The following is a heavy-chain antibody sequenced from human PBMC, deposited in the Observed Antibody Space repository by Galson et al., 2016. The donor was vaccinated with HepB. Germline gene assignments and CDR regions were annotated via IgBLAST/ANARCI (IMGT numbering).Heavy chain of an antibody. V-gene: IGHV4-31*03. CDR1: GDSISNFFNY. J-gene: IGHJ4*02. D-gene: IGHD3-10*01. Sequence: TLSLTCTVSGDSISNFFNYWTWIRHHPGKGLEWIGSIFHTGSTYYNPSLESRVNISLDTSKNQFSLGLNSATAADTAVYYCAREELGRWGPGFDYWGQGTLVTVSS. CDR2: IFHTGST. CDR3: AREELGRWGPGFDY.